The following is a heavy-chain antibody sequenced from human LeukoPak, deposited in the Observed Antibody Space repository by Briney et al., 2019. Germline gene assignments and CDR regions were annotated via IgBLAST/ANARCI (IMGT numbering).Heavy chain of an antibody. D-gene: IGHD3-10*01. CDR1: GYTFTGYY. J-gene: IGHJ4*02. Sequence: ASVKASCKASGYTFTGYYMHWVRQAPGQGLEWMGWINPNRGDTNYAQKFQGRVTMTRDTSISTAYMELSRLRSDDTAVYYCARDNYYGSGSYYNLWYFDYWGQGTLVTVSS. V-gene: IGHV1-2*02. CDR3: ARDNYYGSGSYYNLWYFDY. CDR2: INPNRGDT.